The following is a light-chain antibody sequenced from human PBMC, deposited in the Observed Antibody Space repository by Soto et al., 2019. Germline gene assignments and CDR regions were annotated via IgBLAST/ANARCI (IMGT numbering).Light chain of an antibody. CDR3: QQYGSSPRT. J-gene: IGKJ1*01. CDR2: GAS. V-gene: IGKV3-20*01. CDR1: QSVSSSY. Sequence: EIVLTQSPGTLSFSPGERATLSCRASQSVSSSYLAWYQQKPGQAPRLLIYGASSRATGIPDRFSGSGSGKDFTLTISRLEPEDFAVYYCQQYGSSPRTFGQGTKVEIK.